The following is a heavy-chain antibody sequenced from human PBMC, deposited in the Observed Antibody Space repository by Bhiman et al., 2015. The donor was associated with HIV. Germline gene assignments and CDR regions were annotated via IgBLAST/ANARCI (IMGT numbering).Heavy chain of an antibody. CDR3: AKVAFLVGDTIPFFHY. D-gene: IGHD1-26*01. CDR1: GFTFSSYG. V-gene: IGHV3-30*18. Sequence: QVQLVESGGGVVQPGRSLRLSCAASGFTFSSYGMHWVRQPPGKGLEWVAVISYDGSNKYYADSVKGRFTISRDDSKNTLFLQMNSLRAEDTAVYYCAKVAFLVGDTIPFFHYWGQGTLVTVSS. J-gene: IGHJ4*02. CDR2: ISYDGSNK.